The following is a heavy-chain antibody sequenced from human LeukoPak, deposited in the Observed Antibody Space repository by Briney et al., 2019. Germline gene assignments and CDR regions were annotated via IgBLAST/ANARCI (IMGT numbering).Heavy chain of an antibody. CDR2: INHSGST. CDR1: GGSFSGYY. D-gene: IGHD3-3*01. CDR3: ARSWGYDFWSGNLLDY. Sequence: SETLSLTCAVYGGSFSGYYWSWIRQPPGKGLEWIGEINHSGSTNYNPSLKSRVTISVDTSKNQFSLGLSSVTAADTAVYHCARSWGYDFWSGNLLDYWGQGILVTVSS. J-gene: IGHJ4*02. V-gene: IGHV4-34*01.